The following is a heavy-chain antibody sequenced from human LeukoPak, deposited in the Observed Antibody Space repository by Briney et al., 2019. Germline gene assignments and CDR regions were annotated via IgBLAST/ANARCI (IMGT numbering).Heavy chain of an antibody. Sequence: SETLSLTCTVSDGSITNNDWSWVRQTPGKGLEFIGYVHYSGTTNYNPSLRSRVTISVDTSRTQFSLKLSSVTAADTAVYYCARGYYYGSGSYYGVLDYWGRGALVTVSS. CDR2: VHYSGTT. V-gene: IGHV4-59*08. CDR3: ARGYYYGSGSYYGVLDY. D-gene: IGHD3-10*01. J-gene: IGHJ4*02. CDR1: DGSITNND.